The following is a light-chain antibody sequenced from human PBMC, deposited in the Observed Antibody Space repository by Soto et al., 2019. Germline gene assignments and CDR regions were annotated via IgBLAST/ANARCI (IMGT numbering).Light chain of an antibody. Sequence: EIVLTQSPGTLSLSPGERATFSCRASQSVSSRYLAWYQQKPGQAPRLLIYGASSRGTGIPDRFSGSGSGTDFTLTISRLEPEYFAVYYCHYYDDSPPFPFGPPTKVDIK. CDR2: GAS. J-gene: IGKJ3*01. CDR1: QSVSSRY. CDR3: HYYDDSPPFP. V-gene: IGKV3-20*01.